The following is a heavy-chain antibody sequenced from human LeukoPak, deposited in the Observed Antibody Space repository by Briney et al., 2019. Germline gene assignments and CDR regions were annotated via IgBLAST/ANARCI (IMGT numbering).Heavy chain of an antibody. CDR3: ARARGYYDSSGYRYFDY. D-gene: IGHD3-22*01. J-gene: IGHJ4*02. V-gene: IGHV3-23*01. Sequence: GGSLRLSCAASGFTFSSCAMSWVRQAPGKGLEWVSAIGGGGSTTYYADSVKGRFTISRDNSKNTLYLQMNSLGAEDTAIYYCARARGYYDSSGYRYFDYWGQGTLVTVSS. CDR2: IGGGGSTT. CDR1: GFTFSSCA.